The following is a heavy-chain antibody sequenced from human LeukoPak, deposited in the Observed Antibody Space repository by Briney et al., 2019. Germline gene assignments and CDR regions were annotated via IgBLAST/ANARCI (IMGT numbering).Heavy chain of an antibody. J-gene: IGHJ6*02. V-gene: IGHV4-59*01. CDR2: IYYSGST. CDR1: GGSLSSYY. CDR3: ARVAAGPSTYYYYYGMDV. Sequence: SETLSLTCTVSGGSLSSYYWSWLRQPPGKGLEWIGYIYYSGSTNYNPSLKSRVTISVDTSKNQFSLKLSSVTAADTAVYYCARVAAGPSTYYYYYGMDVWGQGTTVTVSS.